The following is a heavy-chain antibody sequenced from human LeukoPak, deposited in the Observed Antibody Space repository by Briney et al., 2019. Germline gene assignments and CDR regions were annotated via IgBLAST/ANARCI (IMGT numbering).Heavy chain of an antibody. CDR3: TTGSDSSGYYYDYYYYYYGMDV. CDR1: GFTFSNAW. CDR2: IKSKTDGGTT. Sequence: TEGSLRLSCAASGFTFSNAWMSWVRQAPGKGLEWVGRIKSKTDGGTTDYAAPVKGRFTISRDDSKNTLYLQMNSLKTEDTAVYYCTTGSDSSGYYYDYYYYYYGMDVWGQGTTVTVSS. D-gene: IGHD3-22*01. V-gene: IGHV3-15*01. J-gene: IGHJ6*02.